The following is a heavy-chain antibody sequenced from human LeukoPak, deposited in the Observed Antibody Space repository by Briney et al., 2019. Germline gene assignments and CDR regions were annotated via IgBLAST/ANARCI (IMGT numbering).Heavy chain of an antibody. CDR2: ISYDGSNK. CDR1: GFTFSSYA. CDR3: ARSATRTVSHIDY. Sequence: GGSLRLSCAASGFTFSSYAMHWVRQAPGKGLEWVAVISYDGSNKYYADSVKGRFTISRDNSKNTLYLQMNSLRAEDTAVYYCARSATRTVSHIDYWGQGTLVTVSS. V-gene: IGHV3-30-3*01. J-gene: IGHJ4*02. D-gene: IGHD4-17*01.